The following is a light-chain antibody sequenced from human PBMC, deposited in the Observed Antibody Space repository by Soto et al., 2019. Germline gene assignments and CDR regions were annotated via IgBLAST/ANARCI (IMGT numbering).Light chain of an antibody. CDR2: AAS. CDR1: QGINNW. V-gene: IGKV1-12*01. CDR3: QQANSFPWT. Sequence: DIQMTQSPSSVSASVGDRVTITCRASQGINNWLAWYQQKPGKAPKLLIYAASSLERGVPSRFSGSGSGTDFTLTISGLQPDDFATYYCQQANSFPWTFGQGTKVDI. J-gene: IGKJ1*01.